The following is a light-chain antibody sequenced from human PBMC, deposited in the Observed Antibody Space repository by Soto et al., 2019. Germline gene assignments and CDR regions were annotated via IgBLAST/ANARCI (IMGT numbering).Light chain of an antibody. J-gene: IGKJ1*01. Sequence: DIQMTQSPSTLSASVGDRVTITSRASQSISSWLAWYQQKPGKAPKLLIYDASSLESGVPSRFSGSGSGTEFTLTISSLQPDDFAAYYCQQYNTYSWTCGQGTKV. V-gene: IGKV1-5*01. CDR2: DAS. CDR3: QQYNTYSWT. CDR1: QSISSW.